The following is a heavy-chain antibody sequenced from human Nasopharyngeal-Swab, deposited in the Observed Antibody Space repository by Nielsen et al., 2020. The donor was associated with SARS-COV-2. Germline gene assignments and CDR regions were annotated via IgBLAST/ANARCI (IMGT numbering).Heavy chain of an antibody. Sequence: VREAPGKGLEWIGEIYQSGNTNYNPSLKSRVSISLDKSKNQFSLNLTSVTAADTAVYYCAREERGYSSGWYSSWFDPWGQGTLVTVSS. J-gene: IGHJ5*02. D-gene: IGHD6-19*01. CDR3: AREERGYSSGWYSSWFDP. V-gene: IGHV4-4*02. CDR2: IYQSGNT.